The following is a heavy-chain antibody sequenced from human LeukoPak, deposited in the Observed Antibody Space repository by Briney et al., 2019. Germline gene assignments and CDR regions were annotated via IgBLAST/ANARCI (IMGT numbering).Heavy chain of an antibody. J-gene: IGHJ4*02. V-gene: IGHV4-61*02. CDR2: IYTSGST. CDR3: ARDSRSGASDY. CDR1: GGSISSGSYY. Sequence: SQTLSLTCTVSGGSISSGSYYWSWIRQPAGKGLEWIGRIYTSGSTNYNPSLKSRVTISVDTSKNQFSLKLSSVTAADTAVYYCARDSRSGASDYWGQGTLVTVSS. D-gene: IGHD2-15*01.